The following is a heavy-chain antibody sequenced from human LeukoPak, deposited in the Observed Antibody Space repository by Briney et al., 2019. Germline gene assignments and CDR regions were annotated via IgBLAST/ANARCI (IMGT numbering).Heavy chain of an antibody. CDR1: GFTFSSYA. D-gene: IGHD6-13*01. J-gene: IGHJ4*02. CDR3: AKHIAAAGTSPVYFDY. V-gene: IGHV3-23*01. CDR2: ISGSGGST. Sequence: SGGSLRLSCAASGFTFSSYAMSWVRQAPGKGLEWVSAISGSGGSTYYADSVKGRFTISRDNSKNTLYPQMNSLRAEDTAVYYCAKHIAAAGTSPVYFDYWGQGTLVTVSS.